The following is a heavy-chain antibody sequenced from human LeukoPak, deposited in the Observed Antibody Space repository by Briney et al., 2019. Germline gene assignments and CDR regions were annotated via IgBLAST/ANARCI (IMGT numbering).Heavy chain of an antibody. Sequence: ASVKVSCKASGGTFFNYGVTWVRQAPGQGLEWMGIINPSGGSTSYAQKFQGRVTMTRDTSTSTVYMELSSLRSEDTAVYYCARVSRAQEMATRSFDYWGQGTLVTVSS. D-gene: IGHD5-24*01. CDR1: GGTFFNYG. CDR2: INPSGGST. CDR3: ARVSRAQEMATRSFDY. V-gene: IGHV1-46*03. J-gene: IGHJ4*02.